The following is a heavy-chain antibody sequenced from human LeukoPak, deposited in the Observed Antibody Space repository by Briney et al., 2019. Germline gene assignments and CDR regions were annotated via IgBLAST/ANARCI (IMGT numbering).Heavy chain of an antibody. CDR3: TTWATMVRGAYGY. CDR1: GFTFSNAY. Sequence: NPGGSLRLSCAASGFTFSNAYMSWVRQAPGKGLEWVGRIKRRSDGGTTDYTAPVKGRFSISRDESKNTLFLQMNSLKTEDTAVYYCTTWATMVRGAYGYWGQGTLVTVSS. CDR2: IKRRSDGGTT. D-gene: IGHD3-10*01. J-gene: IGHJ4*02. V-gene: IGHV3-15*01.